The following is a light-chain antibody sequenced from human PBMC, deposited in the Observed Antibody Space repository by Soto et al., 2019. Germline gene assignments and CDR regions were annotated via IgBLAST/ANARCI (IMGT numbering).Light chain of an antibody. V-gene: IGKV3-15*01. CDR3: QQYNNWPPIT. CDR2: GAS. J-gene: IGKJ5*01. Sequence: EIVMTQSPATLSVSPGERATLSCRASQSVSGNLAWYQQIPGQAPRRLIYGASTRATGIPARFSGSGSGTEFTLTISSLQSKDFAVYYCQQYNNWPPITFGQGTRLEMK. CDR1: QSVSGN.